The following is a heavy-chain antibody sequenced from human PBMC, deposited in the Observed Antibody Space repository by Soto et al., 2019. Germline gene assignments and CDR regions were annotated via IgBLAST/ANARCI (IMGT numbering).Heavy chain of an antibody. Sequence: EVQLLESGGALVQPGGSLRLSCVASGLTFRHYAMTWVRQAPGKGPEWVSTVSGNGGETFYADSVKGRFTIFKDNSTNMVYMVMNSPRVEDMAIYYCAKWGHKSYFDYWGEGTLVAV. D-gene: IGHD3-16*01. J-gene: IGHJ4*02. V-gene: IGHV3-23*01. CDR2: VSGNGGET. CDR1: GLTFRHYA. CDR3: AKWGHKSYFDY.